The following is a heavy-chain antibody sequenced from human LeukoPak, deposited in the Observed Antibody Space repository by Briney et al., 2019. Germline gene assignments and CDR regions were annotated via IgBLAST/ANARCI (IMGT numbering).Heavy chain of an antibody. CDR2: MNPNSGHT. CDR3: VRVQSGSYARYGMDV. D-gene: IGHD1-26*01. Sequence: ASVKVSCKASGYILTSYDINWVRPATGQGLEWMGWMNPNSGHTGYAQKFQGRVTMTRDTSISTAYMELSSLRSEDTAVYYCVRVQSGSYARYGMDVWGQGTTVTVSS. J-gene: IGHJ6*02. CDR1: GYILTSYD. V-gene: IGHV1-8*01.